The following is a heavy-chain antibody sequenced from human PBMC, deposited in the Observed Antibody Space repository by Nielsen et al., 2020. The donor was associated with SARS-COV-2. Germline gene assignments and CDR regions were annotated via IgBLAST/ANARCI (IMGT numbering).Heavy chain of an antibody. CDR2: IYSGGST. J-gene: IGHJ6*02. CDR1: GFTVSSNY. V-gene: IGHV3-53*01. Sequence: GESLKISCAASGFTVSSNYMSWVRQAPGKGLEWVSVIYSGGSTYYANSVKGRFTISRDNSKNTLYPQMNSLRAEDSAVYYCARDSDYRVNGMDVWDQGTTVTVSS. CDR3: ARDSDYRVNGMDV. D-gene: IGHD4-11*01.